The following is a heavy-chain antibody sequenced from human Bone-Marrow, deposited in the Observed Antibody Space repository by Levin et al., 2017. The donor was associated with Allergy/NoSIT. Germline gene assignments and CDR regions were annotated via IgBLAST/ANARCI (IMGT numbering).Heavy chain of an antibody. CDR3: VRNYGYTFDV. D-gene: IGHD4-17*01. J-gene: IGHJ3*01. Sequence: NPSETLSLTCAVSGGSITTNNCWSWVRQPPGKGLEWIGEICLSGATNYNPSLRSRVIISVDRSNNYFSLKMYSVNTADTAVYSCVRNYGYTFDVWGQGSMVTVSS. CDR1: GGSITTNNC. CDR2: ICLSGAT. V-gene: IGHV4-4*02.